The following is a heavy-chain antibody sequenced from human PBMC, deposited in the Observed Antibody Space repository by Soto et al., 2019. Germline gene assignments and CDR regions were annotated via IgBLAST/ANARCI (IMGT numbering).Heavy chain of an antibody. Sequence: QVQLVQSGAEVREPGASVKVSCKASGYSFTSLDINWVRQTPGQGLEWMGWMQPSSGRTGYAQKLQGRVTVPRDNSINTAYMELSSLISDDTACYSCARGVTAGVDYWGQGTLVTVSS. CDR3: ARGVTAGVDY. CDR2: MQPSSGRT. J-gene: IGHJ4*02. CDR1: GYSFTSLD. V-gene: IGHV1-8*01. D-gene: IGHD2-21*02.